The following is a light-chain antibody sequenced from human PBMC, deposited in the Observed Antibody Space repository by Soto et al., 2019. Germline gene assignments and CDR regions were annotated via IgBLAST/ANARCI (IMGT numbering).Light chain of an antibody. V-gene: IGKV1-27*01. CDR3: QKYNSAPPWT. CDR2: AAS. CDR1: QDISNY. Sequence: DIQMTQSPSSLSASVGDRVTITCRATQDISNYLAWYQQKPGKVPNLLIYAASTLQSGVPSRFSGSGSGKDFTLTISSLQPEHVATYYCQKYNSAPPWTFGQGTKVAI. J-gene: IGKJ1*01.